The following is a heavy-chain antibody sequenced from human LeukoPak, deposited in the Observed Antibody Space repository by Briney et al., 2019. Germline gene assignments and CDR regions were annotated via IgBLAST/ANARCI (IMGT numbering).Heavy chain of an antibody. CDR2: IRSKIYGGTP. Sequence: GSLRLSCTASGFTFGDYAMTWVRQAPGKGLEWVGFIRSKIYGGTPEYAASVKGRFTISRDDSKGIAYLQMNSLKTEDTAVYYCTRDQTPYYWGQGTLVSVSS. CDR1: GFTFGDYA. CDR3: TRDQTPYY. V-gene: IGHV3-49*04. J-gene: IGHJ4*02.